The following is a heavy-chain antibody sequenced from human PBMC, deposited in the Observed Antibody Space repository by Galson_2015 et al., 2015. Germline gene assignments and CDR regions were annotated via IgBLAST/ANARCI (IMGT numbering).Heavy chain of an antibody. CDR3: ARALGEQWLPTFDY. D-gene: IGHD6-19*01. V-gene: IGHV6-1*01. CDR2: TYYRSKWYN. J-gene: IGHJ4*02. Sequence: CAISGDSVSSNSAAWNWIRQSPSRGLEWLGRTYYRSKWYNDYAVSVKSRITINPDTSKNQFSLQLNSVTPEDTAVYYCARALGEQWLPTFDYWCQGTLVTVSS. CDR1: GDSVSSNSAA.